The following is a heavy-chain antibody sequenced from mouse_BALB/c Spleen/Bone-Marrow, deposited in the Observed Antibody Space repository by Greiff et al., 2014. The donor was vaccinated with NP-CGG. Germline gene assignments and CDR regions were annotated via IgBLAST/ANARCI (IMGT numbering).Heavy chain of an antibody. CDR3: ATYDGYCFDY. D-gene: IGHD2-3*01. V-gene: IGHV3-8*02. Sequence: EVKLMESGPSLVKPSQTLSLTCSVSGDSITSGYWNWIRKFPGSKLEYMGYISYSGNTYYNPSLKSRISITRDTSKNQYYLQLNSVTTEDTATYYCATYDGYCFDYWGQGTTLTVSS. CDR2: ISYSGNT. CDR1: GDSITSGY. J-gene: IGHJ2*01.